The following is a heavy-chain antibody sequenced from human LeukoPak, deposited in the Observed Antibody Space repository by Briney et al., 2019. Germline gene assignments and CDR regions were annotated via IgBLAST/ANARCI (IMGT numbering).Heavy chain of an antibody. CDR1: GFTLGDYA. CDR2: IRSKAYGGTT. D-gene: IGHD5-12*01. V-gene: IGHV3-49*04. CDR3: TREGYSGYGFQAFDI. J-gene: IGHJ3*02. Sequence: PGGSLRLSCTASGFTLGDYAMSWVRQAPGKGLEWVGFIRSKAYGGTTEYAASVKGRFTISRDDSKSIAYLQMNSLKTEDTAVYYCTREGYSGYGFQAFDIWGQGTMVTVSS.